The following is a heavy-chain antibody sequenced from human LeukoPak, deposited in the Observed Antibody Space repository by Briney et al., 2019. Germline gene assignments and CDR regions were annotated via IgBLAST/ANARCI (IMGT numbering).Heavy chain of an antibody. CDR2: ISNDGITR. J-gene: IGHJ4*02. V-gene: IGHV3-30*04. CDR1: GFTFNQYV. CDR3: VREGYYDSGGPFSGYFDY. D-gene: IGHD3-22*01. Sequence: PGGSLRLSCAASGFTFNQYVIHWARQAPGKGLEWVAVISNDGITRFYATSVKGRCTISGDDSKNTVYLQLSSLRVEDTAVYYCVREGYYDSGGPFSGYFDYWGRGDLVTVSS.